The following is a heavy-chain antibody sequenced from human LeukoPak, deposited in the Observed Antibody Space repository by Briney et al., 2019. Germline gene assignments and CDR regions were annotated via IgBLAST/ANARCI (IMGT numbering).Heavy chain of an antibody. CDR2: IKPDGSEK. V-gene: IGHV3-7*01. CDR3: ARDYYGSGSYYTSNYYYGMDV. CDR1: GFIFRSYW. J-gene: IGHJ6*02. D-gene: IGHD3-10*01. Sequence: GGSLRLSCAASGFIFRSYWMSWVRQAPGKGLEWVANIKPDGSEKNSVDFVKGRFTISRDNANNSLYLQMNSLRTEDTAVYLCARDYYGSGSYYTSNYYYGMDVWGRGTTVTVSS.